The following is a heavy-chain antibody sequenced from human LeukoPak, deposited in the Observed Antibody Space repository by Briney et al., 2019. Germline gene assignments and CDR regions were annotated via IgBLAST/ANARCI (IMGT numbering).Heavy chain of an antibody. CDR3: ARGRYFDWLPFDY. J-gene: IGHJ4*02. Sequence: SETLSLTCTVSGGSISSSSYYWSWIRQPPGKGLEWIGYIYYSGSTNYNPSLKSRVTISVDTSKNQFSLKLSSVTAADTAVYYCARGRYFDWLPFDYWGQGTLVTVSS. V-gene: IGHV4-61*01. CDR2: IYYSGST. D-gene: IGHD3-9*01. CDR1: GGSISSSSYY.